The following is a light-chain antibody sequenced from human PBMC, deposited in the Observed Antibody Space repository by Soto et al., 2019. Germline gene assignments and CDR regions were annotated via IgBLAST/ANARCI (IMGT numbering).Light chain of an antibody. J-gene: IGLJ1*01. V-gene: IGLV2-14*03. CDR2: DVS. Sequence: QSALTQPASVSGSPGQSITISCTGTSSDVGGYNSVSWYQHHPGKAPKLMIYDVSNRPSGVSNRFSGSKSGNTASLIISGLQAEDEADYYCSSYTSSSTLSTYVFGTGTKVTVL. CDR1: SSDVGGYNS. CDR3: SSYTSSSTLSTYV.